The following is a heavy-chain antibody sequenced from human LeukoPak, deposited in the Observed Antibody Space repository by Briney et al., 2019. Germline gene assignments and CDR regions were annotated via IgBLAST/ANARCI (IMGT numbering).Heavy chain of an antibody. J-gene: IGHJ4*02. CDR2: IYSGGET. V-gene: IGHV4-39*02. CDR1: GDSISSIHYY. Sequence: PSETLSLTCTVSGDSISSIHYYWGWIRQPPGKGLEWIGSIYSGGETHYNPSLNSRVTIFLDTSKNRFSLNLISVTATDTAVYYCVRDYSNFVQGDWGQGTLVTVSS. CDR3: VRDYSNFVQGD. D-gene: IGHD4-11*01.